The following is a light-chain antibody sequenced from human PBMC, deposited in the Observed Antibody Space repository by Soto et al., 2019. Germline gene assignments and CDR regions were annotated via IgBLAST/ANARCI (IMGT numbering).Light chain of an antibody. J-gene: IGKJ4*01. Sequence: EIVLTQSTGSLSLYPGERATLSCRASQSVNINLAWYQQKPGQAPRLLFYDASTRATGITVRYSGSGSGTAFTLTISNLETGDFAFYYCQQSRDWPLTFGGGTKVEIK. CDR2: DAS. CDR1: QSVNIN. CDR3: QQSRDWPLT. V-gene: IGKV3-11*01.